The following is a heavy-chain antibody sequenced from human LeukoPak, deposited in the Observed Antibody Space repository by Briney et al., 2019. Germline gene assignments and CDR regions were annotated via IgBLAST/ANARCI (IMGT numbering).Heavy chain of an antibody. CDR1: GCSFSDYR. CDR2: INPISLFI. V-gene: IGHV3-21*01. J-gene: IGHJ4*02. CDR3: ATGRDCSSMSCYPDY. Sequence: PGGPLRLSCAGSGCSFSDYRFDWVGHAPGKGLEGVSSINPISLFIYYAYSVKGRFTISRHHAITSLYLQMNSLRAEDTAAYYCATGRDCSSMSCYPDYWGQETLVTVAS. D-gene: IGHD2-2*01.